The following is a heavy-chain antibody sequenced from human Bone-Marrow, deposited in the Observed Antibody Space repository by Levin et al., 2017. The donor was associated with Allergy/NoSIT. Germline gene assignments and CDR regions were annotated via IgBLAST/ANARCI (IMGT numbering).Heavy chain of an antibody. J-gene: IGHJ4*02. CDR3: TTSVATLGLDY. CDR2: IFPDDSET. Sequence: TGGSLRLSCKASGYVFTRYWIGWVRQMPGKGLELMGIIFPDDSETKYSPSFQGQVTLSADKSISTAYLQWSSLKASDTAGFYCTTSVATLGLDYWGQGTTVTVSS. D-gene: IGHD5/OR15-5a*01. CDR1: GYVFTRYW. V-gene: IGHV5-51*01.